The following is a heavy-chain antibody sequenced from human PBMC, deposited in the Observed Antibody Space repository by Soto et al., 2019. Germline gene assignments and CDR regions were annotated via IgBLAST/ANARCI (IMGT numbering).Heavy chain of an antibody. CDR1: GGTFSSYA. D-gene: IGHD6-6*01. CDR2: IIPIFGTA. V-gene: IGHV1-69*01. Sequence: QVQLVQSGAEVKKPGSSVKVSCKASGGTFSSYAISWVRQAPGQGLEWMGGIIPIFGTANYAQKFQGRVTITADESTSTANMELSSLRSEDTAVYYCASPDSSSSYWYFDLWGRGTLVTVSS. CDR3: ASPDSSSSYWYFDL. J-gene: IGHJ2*01.